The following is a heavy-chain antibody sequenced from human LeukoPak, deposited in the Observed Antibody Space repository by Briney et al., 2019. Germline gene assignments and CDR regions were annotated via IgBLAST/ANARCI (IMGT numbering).Heavy chain of an antibody. Sequence: SETLSLTCTVSGGSISSYYWSWIRQPPGKGLEWIGYIYYSGSNNYNPSLKSRVTISVDTSKNQFSLKLSSVTAADTAVYYCAREVYSSSWYVMDVWGKGTTVTVSS. CDR1: GGSISSYY. D-gene: IGHD6-13*01. J-gene: IGHJ6*04. CDR3: AREVYSSSWYVMDV. V-gene: IGHV4-59*01. CDR2: IYYSGSN.